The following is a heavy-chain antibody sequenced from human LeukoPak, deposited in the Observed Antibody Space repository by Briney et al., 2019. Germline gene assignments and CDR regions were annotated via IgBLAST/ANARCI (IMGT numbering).Heavy chain of an antibody. D-gene: IGHD6-25*01. CDR1: GHSESTSGVA. V-gene: IGHV6-1*01. CDR3: ARGRASAFDV. J-gene: IGHJ3*01. Sequence: SQTDSLSCAISGHSESTSGVAWKWVRQSPSRGLEWLGRTYYTTKRNTDYAVSVKSRIVVNTDTSKNQFSLQLNSVTSEDTAVYYCARGRASAFDVWGQGTMVTVSS. CDR2: TYYTTKRNT.